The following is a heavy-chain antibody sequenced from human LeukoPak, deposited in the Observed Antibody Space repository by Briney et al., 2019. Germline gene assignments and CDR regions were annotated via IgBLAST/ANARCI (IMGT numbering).Heavy chain of an antibody. Sequence: SETLSLTCAVYGGSFSGYYWSWIRQPPGKGLEWIGEINHSGSTNYNPSLKSPVTISVDTSKNQFSLKLSSVTSADTAVYYCARGLGVPAASTYYFDYGGQGTLVTVSS. J-gene: IGHJ4*02. CDR3: ARGLGVPAASTYYFDY. D-gene: IGHD2-2*01. CDR2: INHSGST. V-gene: IGHV4-34*01. CDR1: GGSFSGYY.